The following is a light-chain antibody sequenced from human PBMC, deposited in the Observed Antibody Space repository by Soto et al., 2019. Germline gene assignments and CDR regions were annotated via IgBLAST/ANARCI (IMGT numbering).Light chain of an antibody. Sequence: EIVLTQSPGTLSLSPGERATLSCRASQTVGNNYLDWYQQKPGQAPRLLIYGASSRATVIPDRFSGSGSGTDFTLTISRLEPEDVAVYYCRQSATSPRTFGQGTNVEIK. J-gene: IGKJ1*01. CDR3: RQSATSPRT. CDR1: QTVGNNY. CDR2: GAS. V-gene: IGKV3-20*01.